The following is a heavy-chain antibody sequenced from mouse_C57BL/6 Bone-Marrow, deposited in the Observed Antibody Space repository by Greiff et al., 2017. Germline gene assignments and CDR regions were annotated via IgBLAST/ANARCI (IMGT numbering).Heavy chain of an antibody. J-gene: IGHJ4*01. CDR3: TRELRYPRAMDY. CDR2: IDPETGGT. D-gene: IGHD1-1*01. CDR1: GYTFTDYE. Sequence: QVQLQQSGAELVRPGASVTLSCKASGYTFTDYEMHWVKQTPVHGLEWIGAIDPETGGTAYNQKFKGKAILTADKSSSTAYMELRSLTSEDSAFYYCTRELRYPRAMDYWGQGTSVTVSS. V-gene: IGHV1-15*01.